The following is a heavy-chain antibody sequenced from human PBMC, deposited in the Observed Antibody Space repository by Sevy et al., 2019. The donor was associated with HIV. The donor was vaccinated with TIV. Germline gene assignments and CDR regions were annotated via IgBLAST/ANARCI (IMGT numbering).Heavy chain of an antibody. Sequence: GGSLRLSCAASGFTFSSYGMHWVRQAPGKGLEWVAVIWYDGSNKYYADSVKGRFTISRDNSKNTLYLQMNSLGAEDTAVYYCARDRTGQWLVDYWGQGTLVTVSS. V-gene: IGHV3-33*01. CDR3: ARDRTGQWLVDY. D-gene: IGHD6-19*01. CDR1: GFTFSSYG. J-gene: IGHJ4*02. CDR2: IWYDGSNK.